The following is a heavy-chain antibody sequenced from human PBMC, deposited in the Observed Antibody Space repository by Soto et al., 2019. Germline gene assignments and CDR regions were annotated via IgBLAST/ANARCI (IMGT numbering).Heavy chain of an antibody. J-gene: IGHJ3*02. CDR3: ARGSPVTYYDILTGYYKPPRAFDI. D-gene: IGHD3-9*01. CDR1: GYSFTSYW. V-gene: IGHV5-51*01. CDR2: IYPGDSDT. Sequence: GESLKISCKGSGYSFTSYWIGWVRQMPGKGLEWMGIIYPGDSDTRYSPSFQGQVTISADKSISTAYLQWSSLKASDTAMYYCARGSPVTYYDILTGYYKPPRAFDIWGQGTMVTVSS.